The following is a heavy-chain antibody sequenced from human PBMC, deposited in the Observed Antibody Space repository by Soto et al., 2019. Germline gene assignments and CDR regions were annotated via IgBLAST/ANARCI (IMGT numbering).Heavy chain of an antibody. D-gene: IGHD2-2*01. CDR3: ARVAGYCSSTSCYLSDYYYYYMDV. V-gene: IGHV4-4*02. CDR1: SGSISSSNW. Sequence: SETLSLTCAVSSGSISSSNWWSWVRQPPGKGLEWIGEIYHSGSTNYNPSLKSRVTISVDKSKNQFSLKLSSVTAADTAVYYCARVAGYCSSTSCYLSDYYYYYMDVWGKGTTVPVSS. CDR2: IYHSGST. J-gene: IGHJ6*03.